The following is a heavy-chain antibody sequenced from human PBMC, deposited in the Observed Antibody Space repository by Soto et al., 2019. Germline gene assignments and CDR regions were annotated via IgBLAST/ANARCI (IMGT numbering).Heavy chain of an antibody. D-gene: IGHD6-13*01. CDR1: GFTFSSYS. CDR3: ARDYRPSIAAAGFDY. Sequence: VGSLRLSCAASGFTFSSYSMNWVRQAPGKGLEWVSSISSSSSYIYYADSVKGRFTISRDNAKNSLYLQMNSLRAEDTAVYYCARDYRPSIAAAGFDYWGQGTLVTVSS. J-gene: IGHJ4*02. CDR2: ISSSSSYI. V-gene: IGHV3-21*01.